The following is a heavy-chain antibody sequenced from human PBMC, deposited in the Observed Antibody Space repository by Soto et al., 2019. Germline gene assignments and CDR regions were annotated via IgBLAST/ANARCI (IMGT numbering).Heavy chain of an antibody. D-gene: IGHD1-1*01. Sequence: QVQLQESGPGLVKPSETLSLTCTVSGDSINFYHWTWIRQPPGKGLEWMGYIYYTGSTNYNPSLKSRVSISVATSKNQFSLKLSSVTAADTAVYYCARVARTGKYDFDFWGQGALVTVSS. V-gene: IGHV4-59*01. J-gene: IGHJ4*02. CDR1: GDSINFYH. CDR2: IYYTGST. CDR3: ARVARTGKYDFDF.